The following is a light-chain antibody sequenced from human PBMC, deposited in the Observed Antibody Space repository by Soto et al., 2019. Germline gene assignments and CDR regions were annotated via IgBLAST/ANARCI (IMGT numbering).Light chain of an antibody. V-gene: IGLV2-8*01. J-gene: IGLJ2*01. CDR2: EVT. CDR3: SSHAGTKVV. Sequence: QSVLTQPPSASGSPGQSVTISCAGTSSDVGAYNYVSWYQQHPGKAPKLMIYEVTKRPSGVPDRFSGSKSGNTASLTVSGLQVEDEAYYYCSSHAGTKVVFGGGTKVTVL. CDR1: SSDVGAYNY.